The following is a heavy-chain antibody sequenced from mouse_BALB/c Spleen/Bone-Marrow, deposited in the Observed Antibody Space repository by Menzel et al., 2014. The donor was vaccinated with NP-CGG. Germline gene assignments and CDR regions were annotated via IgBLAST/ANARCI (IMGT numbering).Heavy chain of an antibody. D-gene: IGHD2-3*01. CDR3: TRSDGYYVPHWYFDV. J-gene: IGHJ1*01. CDR1: GYTFTSYY. V-gene: IGHV1S81*02. CDR2: INPSNGGT. Sequence: LQESGAELMKPGASVKLSCKASGYTFTSYYMYWVKQRPGQGLEWIGEINPSNGGTNFNEKFKSKATLTVDKSSSTAYMHLSSLTSEDSAVYYCTRSDGYYVPHWYFDVWGAGTTVTVSS.